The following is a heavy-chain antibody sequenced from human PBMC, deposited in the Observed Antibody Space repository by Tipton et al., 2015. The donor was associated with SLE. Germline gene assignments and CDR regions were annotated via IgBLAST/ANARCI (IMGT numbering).Heavy chain of an antibody. D-gene: IGHD3-3*01. Sequence: QVQLVQSGAGVKKPGSSLKVSCKASGGTFRNHTINWVRQAPGQGLEWMGRIIPILSMANFAQRFHGRVTVSADKSTGTAYMELSSLTSEDTAVYYCARDREPRDDFWSGYGDAFDIWGQGTMVTVSS. CDR3: ARDREPRDDFWSGYGDAFDI. V-gene: IGHV1-69*09. CDR2: IIPILSMA. CDR1: GGTFRNHT. J-gene: IGHJ3*02.